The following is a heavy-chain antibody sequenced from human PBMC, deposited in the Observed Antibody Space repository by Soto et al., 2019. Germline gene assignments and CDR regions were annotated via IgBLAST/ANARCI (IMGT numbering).Heavy chain of an antibody. CDR3: AKDGTKWELLPTHFDY. V-gene: IGHV3-23*01. CDR1: GFTFSSYA. CDR2: ISGSGGST. J-gene: IGHJ4*02. D-gene: IGHD1-26*01. Sequence: GGSLRLSCAASGFTFSSYAMSWVRQAPGKGLEWVSAISGSGGSTYYADSVKGRFTISRDNSKNTLYLQMNSLTAEDTAVYYCAKDGTKWELLPTHFDYWGQGTLVTVSS.